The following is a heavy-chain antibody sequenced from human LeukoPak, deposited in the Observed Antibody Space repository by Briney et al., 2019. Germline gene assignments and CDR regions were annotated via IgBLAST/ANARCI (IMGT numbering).Heavy chain of an antibody. Sequence: SGGSLRLSCTASKFTFSNYAMSWVRQAPGKGLEWVSVISGSGGSTYYADSVKGRFTISRDNPKDTLFLQMNSLRAEDTAVYYCAKDLTVTTHNFDSWGQGTLVTVSS. D-gene: IGHD4-11*01. CDR3: AKDLTVTTHNFDS. V-gene: IGHV3-23*01. J-gene: IGHJ4*02. CDR1: KFTFSNYA. CDR2: ISGSGGST.